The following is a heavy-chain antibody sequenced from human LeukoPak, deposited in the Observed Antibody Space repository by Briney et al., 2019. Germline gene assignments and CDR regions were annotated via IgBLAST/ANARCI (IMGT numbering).Heavy chain of an antibody. J-gene: IGHJ5*02. D-gene: IGHD3-22*01. CDR3: ASRPLVITTGDWFDP. CDR2: INHSGST. V-gene: IGHV4-34*01. CDR1: GGSFSGYY. Sequence: SETLSLTCAVYGGSFSGYYWSWIRQPPGKGLERIGEINHSGSTNYNPSLKSRVTISVDTSKNQFSLKLSSVTAADAAVYYCASRPLVITTGDWFDPWGQGTLVTVSS.